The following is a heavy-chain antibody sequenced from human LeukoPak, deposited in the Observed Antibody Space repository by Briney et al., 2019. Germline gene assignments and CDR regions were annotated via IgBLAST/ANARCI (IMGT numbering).Heavy chain of an antibody. Sequence: GGSLRLSCAASGFTFSSSAMSWVRQAPGRGLEWVSTISGSGSGGSTYYADSVKGRFTISRDNSKNTLYLQMNSLRAEDTAVYYCAKSGYNRFDYWGQGTLVTVSS. CDR1: GFTFSSSA. CDR2: ISGSGSGGST. V-gene: IGHV3-23*01. CDR3: AKSGYNRFDY. D-gene: IGHD5-24*01. J-gene: IGHJ4*02.